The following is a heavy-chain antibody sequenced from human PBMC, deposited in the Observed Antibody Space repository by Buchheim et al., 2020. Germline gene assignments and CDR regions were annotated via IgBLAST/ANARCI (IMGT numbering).Heavy chain of an antibody. Sequence: QLQLQESGPGLVKPSETLSLTCTVSGGSISSSSYYWGWIRQPPGKGLEWIGSIYYSGSTYYNPSLKSRVTISVDTSKNQFSLKQSSVTAADTAVYYCARQKRMWGSSIDYWGQGTL. V-gene: IGHV4-39*01. CDR3: ARQKRMWGSSIDY. J-gene: IGHJ4*02. CDR1: GGSISSSSYY. D-gene: IGHD7-27*01. CDR2: IYYSGST.